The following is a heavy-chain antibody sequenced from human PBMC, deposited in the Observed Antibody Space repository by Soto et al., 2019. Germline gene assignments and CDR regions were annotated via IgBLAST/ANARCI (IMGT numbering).Heavy chain of an antibody. J-gene: IGHJ4*02. CDR3: ARSGTYEPLYY. D-gene: IGHD1-26*01. Sequence: PGGSLRLSCAASGFTLSSYEMNWVRHAPGKGLEWVSYISGSGRTIYYADSVKGRFTISRDNAKNSLYLQMNSLRAEDTAVYYCARSGTYEPLYYWGQGTLVTVSS. CDR1: GFTLSSYE. CDR2: ISGSGRTI. V-gene: IGHV3-48*03.